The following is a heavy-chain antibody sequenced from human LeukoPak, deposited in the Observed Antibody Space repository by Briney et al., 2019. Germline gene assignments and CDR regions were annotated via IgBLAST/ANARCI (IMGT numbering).Heavy chain of an antibody. CDR3: ARDPMVRGVVGY. D-gene: IGHD3-10*01. V-gene: IGHV4-38-2*02. CDR2: IYHSGST. CDR1: GYSISSGYY. Sequence: MTSETLSLTCTVSGYSISSGYYWGWIRQPPGKGPEWIGNIYHSGSTYYNPSLKSRVTISIDTSKNQFSLRLSSVTAADTAVCYCARDPMVRGVVGYWGQGTLVTVSS. J-gene: IGHJ4*02.